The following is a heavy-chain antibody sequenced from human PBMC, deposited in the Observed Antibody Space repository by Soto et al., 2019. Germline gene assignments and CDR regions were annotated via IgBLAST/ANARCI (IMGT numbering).Heavy chain of an antibody. CDR2: ISSSSSTI. CDR1: GFTFSSYS. Sequence: GGSLRLSCAASGFTFSSYSMNWVRQAPGKGLEWVSYISSSSSTIYYADSVKGRFTISRDNAKNSLYLQMNSLGAEDTAVYYCASSSHMITFGGVIVPRPYYFDYWGQGTLVTVSS. J-gene: IGHJ4*02. V-gene: IGHV3-48*01. D-gene: IGHD3-16*02. CDR3: ASSSHMITFGGVIVPRPYYFDY.